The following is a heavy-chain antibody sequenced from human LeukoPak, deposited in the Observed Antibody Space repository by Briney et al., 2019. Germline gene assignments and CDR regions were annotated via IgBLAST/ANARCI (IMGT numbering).Heavy chain of an antibody. D-gene: IGHD5-18*01. CDR1: DDSISSYY. CDR3: ARHFGGYSYAIFDC. Sequence: PSETLSLTCTVSDDSISSYYWSWIRQPPGKGLEWIGYRYYSGSTNSNPSLKSRVTLSIGTSKNQLSLKLASVTAADTAVYYCARHFGGYSYAIFDCWGQGTLVTVSS. V-gene: IGHV4-59*08. J-gene: IGHJ4*02. CDR2: RYYSGST.